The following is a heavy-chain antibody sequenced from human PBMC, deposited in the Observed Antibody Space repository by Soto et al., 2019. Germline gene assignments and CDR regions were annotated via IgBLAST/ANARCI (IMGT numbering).Heavy chain of an antibody. Sequence: SETLSLTCTVSGGSISSSSYYWGWIRQPPGKGLEWIGSIYYSGSTYYNPSLKSQVTIPVDTSKNQFSVKLSSVTAADTAVYYCARHRESYQLLLGPFDAFDIWGQGTMVTVSS. CDR2: IYYSGST. D-gene: IGHD2-2*01. V-gene: IGHV4-39*01. CDR3: ARHRESYQLLLGPFDAFDI. J-gene: IGHJ3*02. CDR1: GGSISSSSYY.